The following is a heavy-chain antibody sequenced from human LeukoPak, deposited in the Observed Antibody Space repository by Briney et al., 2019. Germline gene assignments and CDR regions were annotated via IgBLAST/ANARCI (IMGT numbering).Heavy chain of an antibody. CDR3: ARDVPGDY. V-gene: IGHV1-46*01. CDR1: GYTFTSYY. J-gene: IGHJ4*02. Sequence: GASVKVSCKASGYTFTSYYMHWVRQAPGQGLEWMGIINPSGGSTSYAQKFQGRVTMTRDTSTSTAYMELRSPRSDDTAVYYCARDVPGDYWGQGTLVTVSS. D-gene: IGHD1-1*01. CDR2: INPSGGST.